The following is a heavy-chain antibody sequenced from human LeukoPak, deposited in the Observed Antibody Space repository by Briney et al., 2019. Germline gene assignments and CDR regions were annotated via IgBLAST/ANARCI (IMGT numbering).Heavy chain of an antibody. CDR3: VRSYHPGGWFDP. CDR1: GFTFSSYT. V-gene: IGHV3-21*01. Sequence: GGSLRLSCAASGFTFSSYTMSWVRQAPGKGLEWVSSISSSSSYIYYADSVKGRFTISRDNARNSLYLQMNSLTAEDTAVHYCVRSYHPGGWFDPWGQGTLVTVSS. CDR2: ISSSSSYI. D-gene: IGHD2-21*01. J-gene: IGHJ5*02.